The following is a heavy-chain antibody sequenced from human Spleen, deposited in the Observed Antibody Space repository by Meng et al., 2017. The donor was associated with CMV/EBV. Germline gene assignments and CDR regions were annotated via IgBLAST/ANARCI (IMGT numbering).Heavy chain of an antibody. J-gene: IGHJ6*02. D-gene: IGHD3-10*01. CDR2: INRSGSA. CDR3: ARGSYYGSGTYFSYYYGLDI. V-gene: IGHV4-34*01. Sequence: SETLSLTCAVSGRSFSGSYWTWVRQPPGKGLEWIGKINRSGSANSNPSLKSRVTISEDMSKNEFSLTLSSVTAADMAVYYCARGSYYGSGTYFSYYYGLDIWGQGTTVTVSS. CDR1: GRSFSGSY.